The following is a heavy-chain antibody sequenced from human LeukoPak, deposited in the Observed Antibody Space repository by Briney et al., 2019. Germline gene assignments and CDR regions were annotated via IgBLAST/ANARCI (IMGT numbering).Heavy chain of an antibody. Sequence: SETLSLTCTVSGGSISSYYWSWIRQPPGKGLEWIGYIYYSGSTNYNPSLKSRVTMSVDTSKNQFSLKLSSVTAADTAVYYCARLPHSSSPFDSWGQGTLVTVSS. CDR1: GGSISSYY. J-gene: IGHJ4*02. V-gene: IGHV4-59*12. D-gene: IGHD6-6*01. CDR2: IYYSGST. CDR3: ARLPHSSSPFDS.